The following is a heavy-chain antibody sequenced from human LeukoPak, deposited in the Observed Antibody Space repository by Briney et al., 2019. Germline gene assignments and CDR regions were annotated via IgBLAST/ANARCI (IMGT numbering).Heavy chain of an antibody. Sequence: GGSLRLSCAASGFTFSSYSVNWVRQAPGKGLEWVSSISSSSSYIYYADSVKGRFTISRDNAKNSLYLQMNSLRAEDTAVYYCARVDYCSSTSCYFGYSSSWSYNWFDPWGQGTLVTVSS. J-gene: IGHJ5*02. V-gene: IGHV3-21*01. D-gene: IGHD2-2*01. CDR1: GFTFSSYS. CDR2: ISSSSSYI. CDR3: ARVDYCSSTSCYFGYSSSWSYNWFDP.